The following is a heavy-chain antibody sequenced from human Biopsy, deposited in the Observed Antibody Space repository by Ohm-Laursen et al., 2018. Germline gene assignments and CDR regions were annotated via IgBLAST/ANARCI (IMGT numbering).Heavy chain of an antibody. CDR2: IYYSVMT. CDR1: GDSVTKYY. CDR3: ARDSGILNYGNFKYYHYYGMDV. J-gene: IGHJ6*02. V-gene: IGHV4-59*02. D-gene: IGHD4-11*01. Sequence: GTLSLTCTVSGDSVTKYYWSWIRQPPGKGLEWIGHIYYSVMTNYNPSLQSRVSISVDTSRNQVSLTLSTVTAADTAVYYCARDSGILNYGNFKYYHYYGMDVWGQGTKVTVSS.